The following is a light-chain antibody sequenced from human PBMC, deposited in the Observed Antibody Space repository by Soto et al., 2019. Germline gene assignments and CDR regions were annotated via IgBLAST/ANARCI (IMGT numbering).Light chain of an antibody. V-gene: IGKV3-20*01. CDR1: ESISSSY. CDR3: QQYGSSPPWT. J-gene: IGKJ1*01. Sequence: ESVLTQSPGTLSLSPGERATRSCRATESISSSYLAWYQQKPGQAPRLLIYGASSRATGIPDRFSGSGSGTDFTLTISRLEPEDWAVYYCQQYGSSPPWTFGQGTKVEIK. CDR2: GAS.